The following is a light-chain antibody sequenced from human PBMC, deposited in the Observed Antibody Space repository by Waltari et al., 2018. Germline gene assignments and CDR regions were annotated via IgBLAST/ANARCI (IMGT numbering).Light chain of an antibody. Sequence: IVMTQSPATLSVSPGERATLSCRASQSISTNLAWFQENPGKAPRLLIYGASTRATGVPARFSGSGSGTYFTLVISSLQSEDFAVYYCQQYDKWLRYSFGQGTKLEIK. CDR3: QQYDKWLRYS. V-gene: IGKV3-15*01. CDR2: GAS. J-gene: IGKJ2*01. CDR1: QSISTN.